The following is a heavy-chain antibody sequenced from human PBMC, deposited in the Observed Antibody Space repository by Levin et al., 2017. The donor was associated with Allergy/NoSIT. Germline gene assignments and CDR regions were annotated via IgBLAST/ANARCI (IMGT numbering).Heavy chain of an antibody. Sequence: SVKVSCKASGGTFSSYAISWVRQAPGQGLEWMGGIIPIFGTANYAQKFQGRVTITADESTSTAYMELSSLRSEDTAVYYCARVARLGELPRKEDYFDYWGQGTLVTVSS. V-gene: IGHV1-69*13. CDR1: GGTFSSYA. D-gene: IGHD3-16*01. J-gene: IGHJ4*02. CDR2: IIPIFGTA. CDR3: ARVARLGELPRKEDYFDY.